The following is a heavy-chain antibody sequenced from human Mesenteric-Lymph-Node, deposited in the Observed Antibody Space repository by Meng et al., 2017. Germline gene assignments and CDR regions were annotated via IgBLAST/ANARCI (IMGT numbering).Heavy chain of an antibody. Sequence: MELEEAGPGLVQPSGTLALTCAVSGGSISISTWWSWVRQPPGKGLEWIGDIYHSGGTNYNPSLRGRVTISLDKSKNQFSLTLRSVTAADTAVYYCARDPYATGWAGWGQGTLVTVSS. CDR3: ARDPYATGWAG. D-gene: IGHD6-19*01. CDR2: IYHSGGT. J-gene: IGHJ4*02. CDR1: GGSISISTW. V-gene: IGHV4-4*02.